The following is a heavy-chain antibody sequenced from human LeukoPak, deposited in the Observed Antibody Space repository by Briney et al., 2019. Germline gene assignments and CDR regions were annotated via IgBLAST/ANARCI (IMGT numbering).Heavy chain of an antibody. CDR2: IIPIFGTA. CDR3: ARDPSGLLWFGEFQNWFDP. V-gene: IGHV1-69*05. Sequence: SVKVSCKASGGTFSSYAISWVRQAPGQGLEWMGRIIPIFGTANYAQKFQGRVTITTDESTSTAYMELSSLRSEDTAVHYCARDPSGLLWFGEFQNWFDPWGQGTLVTVSS. CDR1: GGTFSSYA. J-gene: IGHJ5*02. D-gene: IGHD3-10*01.